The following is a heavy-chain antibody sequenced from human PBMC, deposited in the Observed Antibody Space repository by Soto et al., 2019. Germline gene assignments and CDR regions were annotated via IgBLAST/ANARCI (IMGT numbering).Heavy chain of an antibody. CDR3: ARGSYYYDSSGLDY. V-gene: IGHV4-59*01. J-gene: IGHJ4*02. D-gene: IGHD3-22*01. CDR1: GGSISSYY. CDR2: IYYSGST. Sequence: LSLTCTVSGGSISSYYWSWIRQPPGKGLEWIGYIYYSGSTNYNPSLKSRVTISVDTSKNQFSLKLSSVTAADTAVYYCARGSYYYDSSGLDYWGQGTLVTVSS.